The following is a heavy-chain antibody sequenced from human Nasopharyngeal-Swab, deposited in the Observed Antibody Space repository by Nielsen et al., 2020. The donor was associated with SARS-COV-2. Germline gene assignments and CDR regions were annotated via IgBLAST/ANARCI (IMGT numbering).Heavy chain of an antibody. CDR2: IYYSGST. Sequence: SETLSLTCTVSGGSISSGGYYWSWIRQHPGKGLEWIGYIYYSGSTYYNPSLKSRVTISVDTSKNQFSLKLSSVTAADTAVYYCARVSITGTFTTSSFDPWGQGTLVTVSS. J-gene: IGHJ5*02. CDR1: GGSISSGGYY. CDR3: ARVSITGTFTTSSFDP. D-gene: IGHD1-7*01. V-gene: IGHV4-31*03.